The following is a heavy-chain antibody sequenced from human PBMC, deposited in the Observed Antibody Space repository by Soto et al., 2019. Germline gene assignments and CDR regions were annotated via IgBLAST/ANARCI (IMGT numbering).Heavy chain of an antibody. J-gene: IGHJ6*02. CDR2: INPSGGST. V-gene: IGHV1-46*01. CDR3: ARDLLVEDTVVVPAAPSAYYYYGMDV. CDR1: GYTFTSYY. Sequence: ASVKVSCKASGYTFTSYYMHWVRQAPGQGLEWMGIINPSGGSTSYAQKFQGRVTMTRDTSTSTVYMELSSLRSEDTAVYYCARDLLVEDTVVVPAAPSAYYYYGMDVWGQGTTVTVSS. D-gene: IGHD2-2*01.